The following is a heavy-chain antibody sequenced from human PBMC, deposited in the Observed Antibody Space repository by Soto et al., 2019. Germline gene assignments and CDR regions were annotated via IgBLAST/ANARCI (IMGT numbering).Heavy chain of an antibody. V-gene: IGHV4-31*03. J-gene: IGHJ3*02. CDR2: IYYSGST. CDR3: ARGGSSTSYDAFDI. D-gene: IGHD2-2*01. Sequence: QVQLQESGPGLVKPSQTLSLTCTVSGGSISSGGYYWSWIRQHPGKGLEWIGYIYYSGSTYYNPSLKRRVTISVDTSKNQFSLKLSSVTAADTAVYYCARGGSSTSYDAFDIWGQGTMVTVSS. CDR1: GGSISSGGYY.